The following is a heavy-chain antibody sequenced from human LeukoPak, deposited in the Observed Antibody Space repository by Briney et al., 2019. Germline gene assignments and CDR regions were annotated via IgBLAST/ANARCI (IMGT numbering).Heavy chain of an antibody. CDR1: GFTFSSYG. Sequence: QSGGSLRLSCAASGFTFSSYGMHWVRQAPGKGLEWVAVISYDGSNKYYADSVKGRFTISRDNSKNTLYLQMNSLRAEGTAVYYCAKDQGAARLDYYYGMDVWGQGTTVTVSS. CDR2: ISYDGSNK. CDR3: AKDQGAARLDYYYGMDV. D-gene: IGHD6-6*01. J-gene: IGHJ6*02. V-gene: IGHV3-30*18.